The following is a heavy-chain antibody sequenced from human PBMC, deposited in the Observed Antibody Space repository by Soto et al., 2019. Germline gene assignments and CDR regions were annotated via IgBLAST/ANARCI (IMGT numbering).Heavy chain of an antibody. CDR1: GVSISSGGYS. J-gene: IGHJ6*02. D-gene: IGHD5-18*01. CDR2: IYHSGST. Sequence: PSETLSLTCSVSGVSISSGGYSWSWIRQPPGKGLEWIGYIYHSGSTYYNPSLKSRVTISVDRSKNQFSLKLSSVTAADTAVYYCAREKRGYSYGYFYYYGMDVWGQGTTVTVSS. V-gene: IGHV4-30-2*01. CDR3: AREKRGYSYGYFYYYGMDV.